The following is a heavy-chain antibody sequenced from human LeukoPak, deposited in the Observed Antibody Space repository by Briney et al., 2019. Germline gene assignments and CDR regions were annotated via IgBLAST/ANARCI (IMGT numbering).Heavy chain of an antibody. Sequence: ASVKVSCKASGYTFTSYGISWVRQAPGRGLEWMGWISAYNGNTNYAQKLQGRVTMTTDTSTSTAYMELRSLRSDDTAVYYCARSRLLASSGSYAYWGQGTLVTVSS. CDR3: ARSRLLASSGSYAY. J-gene: IGHJ4*02. CDR1: GYTFTSYG. CDR2: ISAYNGNT. V-gene: IGHV1-18*01. D-gene: IGHD3-10*01.